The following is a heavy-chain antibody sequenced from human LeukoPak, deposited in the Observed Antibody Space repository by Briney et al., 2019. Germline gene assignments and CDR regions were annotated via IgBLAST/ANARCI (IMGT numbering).Heavy chain of an antibody. Sequence: SETLSLTCTVSGGSISSGGYYWSWIRQPPGKGLEWIGYIYHSGSTYYNPSLKSRVTISVDRSKNQFSLKLSSVTAADTAVYYCARAEDITMMPYYMDVWGKGTTVTVSS. D-gene: IGHD3-22*01. J-gene: IGHJ6*03. CDR3: ARAEDITMMPYYMDV. CDR1: GGSISSGGYY. V-gene: IGHV4-30-2*01. CDR2: IYHSGST.